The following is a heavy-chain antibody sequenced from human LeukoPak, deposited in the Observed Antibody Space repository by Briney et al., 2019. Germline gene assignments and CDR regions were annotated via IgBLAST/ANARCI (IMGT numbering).Heavy chain of an antibody. V-gene: IGHV1-24*01. CDR1: GYTLTELS. CDR3: ARNYYYGPGSSFDY. J-gene: IGHJ4*02. CDR2: FDPEDGET. D-gene: IGHD3-10*01. Sequence: ASVKVSCKVSGYTLTELSMHWVRQAPGKGLEWMGGFDPEDGETIYAQKFQGRVTITADESTSTAYMELSSLRSEDTAVYYCARNYYYGPGSSFDYWGQGTLVTVSS.